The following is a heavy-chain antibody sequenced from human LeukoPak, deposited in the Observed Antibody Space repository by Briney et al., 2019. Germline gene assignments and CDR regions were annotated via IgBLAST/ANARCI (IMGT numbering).Heavy chain of an antibody. CDR2: IYYSGST. V-gene: IGHV4-59*01. Sequence: PSETLSLTCTVSGGSISSYYWSWIRQPPGKGLEWIGYIYYSGSTNYNPSLKSRVTISVDTSKNQFSLKLSSVTAADTAVYYCAGGEGDDILTGYLYYYYYMDVWGKGTTVTVSS. CDR1: GGSISSYY. CDR3: AGGEGDDILTGYLYYYYYMDV. D-gene: IGHD3-9*01. J-gene: IGHJ6*03.